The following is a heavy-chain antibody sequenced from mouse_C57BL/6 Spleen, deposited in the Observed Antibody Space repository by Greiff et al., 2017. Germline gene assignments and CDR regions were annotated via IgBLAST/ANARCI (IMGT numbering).Heavy chain of an antibody. D-gene: IGHD1-1*01. Sequence: VQLQQSGAELVKPGASVKMSCKASGFTFTTYPIEWMKQNHGKSLEWIGNFHPYNDDTKYNEKFKGKATLTVEKSSSTVYLELSRLTSDDSAVYYCARKDGSSYGWFAYWGQGTLVTVSA. CDR3: ARKDGSSYGWFAY. CDR2: FHPYNDDT. CDR1: GFTFTTYP. J-gene: IGHJ3*01. V-gene: IGHV1-47*01.